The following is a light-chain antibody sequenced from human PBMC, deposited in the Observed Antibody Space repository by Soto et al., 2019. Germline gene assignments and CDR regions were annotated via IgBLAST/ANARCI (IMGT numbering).Light chain of an antibody. CDR2: GNS. CDR1: SSNIGAGYD. J-gene: IGLJ2*01. V-gene: IGLV1-40*01. CDR3: QSYDSNLSGNVV. Sequence: QSVLTQPPSVSGAPGQRVTISCTGSSSNIGAGYDVHWYQQLPGTAPKLLIYGNSNRPSGVPDRFSGSKSGTSASLTIPGLPAEDAADYYCQSYDSNLSGNVVFGGGTKLTVL.